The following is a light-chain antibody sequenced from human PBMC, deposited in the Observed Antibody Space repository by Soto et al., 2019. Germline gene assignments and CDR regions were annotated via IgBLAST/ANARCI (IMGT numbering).Light chain of an antibody. CDR1: QSIISY. Sequence: DIQMTQSPSSLSASIGDRVNITCRASQSIISYLNRYQQKPGKAPKLLIYAASSLQSGFPSRFSGAGSGTDFTLTISSLQPEDFATYYCQQSFSTTWTFGHGTKVDIK. CDR2: AAS. V-gene: IGKV1-39*01. CDR3: QQSFSTTWT. J-gene: IGKJ1*01.